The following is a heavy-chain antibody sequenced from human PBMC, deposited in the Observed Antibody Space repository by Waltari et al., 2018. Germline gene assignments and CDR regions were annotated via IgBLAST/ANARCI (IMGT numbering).Heavy chain of an antibody. V-gene: IGHV3-7*03. J-gene: IGHJ4*02. D-gene: IGHD2-8*01. CDR1: GFSFGIYY. CDR3: AREDNGGPDY. Sequence: EVQLVESGGGLVQPGGSLSLSCAASGFSFGIYYMAWVRQAPGKGLEWVAHIKQDGSEKYYADSVKGRFTISRDNADNSLYLQMNNLRVEDTAVYYCAREDNGGPDYWGQGTLVTVSS. CDR2: IKQDGSEK.